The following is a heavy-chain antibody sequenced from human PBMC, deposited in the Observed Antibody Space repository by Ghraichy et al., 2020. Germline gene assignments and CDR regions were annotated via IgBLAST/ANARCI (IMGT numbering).Heavy chain of an antibody. D-gene: IGHD6-19*01. CDR3: ARAPSSGWYGIYFDY. J-gene: IGHJ4*02. V-gene: IGHV4-59*08. CDR1: GGSISSYY. Sequence: SETLSLTCTVSGGSISSYYWSWIRQPPGKGLEWIGYIYYSGSTNYNPSLKSRVTISVDTSKNQFSLKLSSVTAADTAVYYCARAPSSGWYGIYFDYWGLGTLVTVSS. CDR2: IYYSGST.